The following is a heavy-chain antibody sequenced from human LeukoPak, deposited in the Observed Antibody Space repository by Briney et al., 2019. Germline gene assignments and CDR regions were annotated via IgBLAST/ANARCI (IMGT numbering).Heavy chain of an antibody. CDR3: ARAVPAPGTPENAFDI. D-gene: IGHD6-13*01. Sequence: GGSLRLSCVASGFTFSSYAMHWVRQAPGKGLEWVAVISRDGTETYYGDSVKGRFTISRDNSENTLYLQMNSLGAEDTASFYCARAVPAPGTPENAFDIWGQGTMVTVSS. J-gene: IGHJ3*02. V-gene: IGHV3-30*04. CDR1: GFTFSSYA. CDR2: ISRDGTET.